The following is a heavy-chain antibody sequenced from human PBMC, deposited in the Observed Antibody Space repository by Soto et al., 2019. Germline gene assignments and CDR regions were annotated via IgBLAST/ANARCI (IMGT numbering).Heavy chain of an antibody. D-gene: IGHD3-3*01. CDR1: GGSISSYY. J-gene: IGHJ4*02. CDR2: IYYSGST. V-gene: IGHV4-59*08. CDR3: ARHTYSAIRFLEWLPYLDY. Sequence: PSETLSLTCTLSGGSISSYYWSWIRQPPGKGLEWIGYIYYSGSTNYNPSLKSRVTISVDTSKNQFSLKLSSVTAADTAVYYCARHTYSAIRFLEWLPYLDYWGQGTLVTVSS.